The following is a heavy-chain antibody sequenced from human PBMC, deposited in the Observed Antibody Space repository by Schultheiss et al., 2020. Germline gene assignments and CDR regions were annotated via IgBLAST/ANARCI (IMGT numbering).Heavy chain of an antibody. CDR3: ARVRVVGNNWFDP. CDR1: GGSISSHF. D-gene: IGHD3-22*01. CDR2: VSSSGSA. Sequence: SETLSLTCSVSGGSISSHFWGWIRQPPGQGLEWIGYVSSSGSANYNRSLRRRVSVSLDTSKNEVSLRLTSVTAADTAVYYCARVRVVGNNWFDPWGQGTLVTVSS. V-gene: IGHV4-59*11. J-gene: IGHJ5*02.